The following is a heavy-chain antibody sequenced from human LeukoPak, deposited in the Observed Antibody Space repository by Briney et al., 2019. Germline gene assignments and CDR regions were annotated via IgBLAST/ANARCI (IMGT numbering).Heavy chain of an antibody. Sequence: ASVKVSCKASGYTFTSYDINWVRQATGQGLEWMGWMNPNSGNTGYAQKFQGRVTMTRNTSISTAYMELSSLRSEDTAVYYCARDLAYCGGDCYDVYWGQGTLVTVSS. V-gene: IGHV1-8*01. D-gene: IGHD2-21*02. CDR1: GYTFTSYD. CDR2: MNPNSGNT. J-gene: IGHJ4*02. CDR3: ARDLAYCGGDCYDVY.